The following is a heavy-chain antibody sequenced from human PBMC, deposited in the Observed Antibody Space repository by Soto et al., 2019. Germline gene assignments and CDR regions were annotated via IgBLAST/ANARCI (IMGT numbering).Heavy chain of an antibody. V-gene: IGHV3-33*01. CDR3: ARGSSLWYFDY. CDR1: VFTFSSYG. Sequence: GGSLRLSCAASVFTFSSYGMHWVRQAPGKGLEWVAVIWYDGSNKYYADSVKGRFTISRDNSKNTLYLQMNSLRAEDTAVYYCARGSSLWYFDYWGQGTLVTVS. D-gene: IGHD6-13*01. CDR2: IWYDGSNK. J-gene: IGHJ4*02.